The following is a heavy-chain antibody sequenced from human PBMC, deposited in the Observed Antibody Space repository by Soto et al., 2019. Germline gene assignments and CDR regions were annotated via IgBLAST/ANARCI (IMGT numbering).Heavy chain of an antibody. Sequence: QVQLVESGGGVVQPGRSLRLSCAASGFTFSSYGMHWVRQAPGKGLEWVAVISYDGSNKYYADSVKGRFTISRDNSKNTLYLQMNSLRAEDTAVYYCAKGPHWFDPWGQGTLVTVSS. V-gene: IGHV3-30*18. CDR2: ISYDGSNK. CDR1: GFTFSSYG. CDR3: AKGPHWFDP. J-gene: IGHJ5*02.